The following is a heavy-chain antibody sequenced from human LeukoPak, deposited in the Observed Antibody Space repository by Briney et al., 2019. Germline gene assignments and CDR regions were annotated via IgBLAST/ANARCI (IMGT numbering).Heavy chain of an antibody. Sequence: AGGSLRLSCAASGFTYSTYSLNWVRQAPGKGLEWVSTISPIGNFIYYADSVKGRFTISRDNAKNSLYLQMNSLRAGDTAVYYCARDYYDAFDYWGQGSLVTVSS. CDR3: ARDYYDAFDY. V-gene: IGHV3-21*01. D-gene: IGHD3-22*01. J-gene: IGHJ4*02. CDR1: GFTYSTYS. CDR2: ISPIGNFI.